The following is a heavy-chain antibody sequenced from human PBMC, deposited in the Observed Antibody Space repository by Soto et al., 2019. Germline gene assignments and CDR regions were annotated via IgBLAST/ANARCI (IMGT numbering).Heavy chain of an antibody. CDR1: GFTFSSFG. D-gene: IGHD3-3*02. CDR3: ARDRHFRGGPDDI. V-gene: IGHV3-33*01. J-gene: IGHJ3*02. CDR2: IWHDGTFT. Sequence: QVQLVESGGGVVQSGRSPRLSCAASGFTFSSFGMHWVRQAPGKGLEWVALIWHDGTFTHYADSVKGRFTISRDNSKNMLYLQMNRRRADDTAVYYCARDRHFRGGPDDIWGQGTMVTVSS.